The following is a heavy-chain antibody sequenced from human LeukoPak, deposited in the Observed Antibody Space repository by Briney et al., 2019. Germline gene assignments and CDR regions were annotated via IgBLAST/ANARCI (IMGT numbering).Heavy chain of an antibody. V-gene: IGHV3-23*01. CDR1: AFTFSSYA. D-gene: IGHD5-18*01. CDR3: AKVIDSYGQGDI. Sequence: GGSLTLSCIASAFTFSSYAMTWVRQAPGEGLEWVSGISISGASTYYADSVKGRLTISRDNSKNTLYLQMNSLRAEDTAVYYCAKVIDSYGQGDIWGQGTMVTVSS. CDR2: ISISGAST. J-gene: IGHJ3*02.